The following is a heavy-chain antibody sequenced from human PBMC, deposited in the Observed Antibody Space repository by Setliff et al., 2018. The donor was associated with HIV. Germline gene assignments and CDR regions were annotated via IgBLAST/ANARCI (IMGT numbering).Heavy chain of an antibody. V-gene: IGHV1-18*01. CDR1: GYSVATHG. D-gene: IGHD2-15*01. CDR3: ARRRRSSGHEDY. J-gene: IGHJ4*02. CDR2: ISAYTGNT. Sequence: VASVKVSCKTSGYSVATHGLSWVRQAPGEGLEWMGWISAYTGNTNYAQKFHGRVSMTTDSSTSTGYMELTSLRSDDTAVYYCARRRRSSGHEDYWGQGTLVTVSS.